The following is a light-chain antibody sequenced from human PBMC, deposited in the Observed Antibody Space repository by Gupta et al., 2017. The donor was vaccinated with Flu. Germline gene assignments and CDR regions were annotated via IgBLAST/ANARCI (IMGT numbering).Light chain of an antibody. CDR3: QQRSNWRLT. J-gene: IGKJ4*01. CDR2: DAV. Sequence: GESATLSCRASQSVANYLAWYQQKPGQAPRLLIYDAVKRATGVPGRFSGSGAGTDFTLTITSLEPEDFAVYYCQQRSNWRLTFGGGTKVGLK. V-gene: IGKV3-11*01. CDR1: QSVANY.